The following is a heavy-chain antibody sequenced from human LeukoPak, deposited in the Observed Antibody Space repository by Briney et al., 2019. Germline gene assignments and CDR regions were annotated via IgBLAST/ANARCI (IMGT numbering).Heavy chain of an antibody. V-gene: IGHV3-23*01. J-gene: IGHJ5*02. CDR1: GFTFSSSG. D-gene: IGHD1-26*01. CDR3: ANLVKLAS. CDR2: ISGRDTNT. Sequence: GGSLTLSCAASGFTFSSSGMSWLRQAPGKGLEWVSTISGRDTNTYYADSVEGRVTISRDNSNNTLYLQMNTLRADDTALYSCANLVKLASWGQGTLVTVSS.